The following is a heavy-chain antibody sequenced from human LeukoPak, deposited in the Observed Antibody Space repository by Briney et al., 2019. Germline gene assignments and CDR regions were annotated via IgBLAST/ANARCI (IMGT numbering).Heavy chain of an antibody. J-gene: IGHJ4*02. CDR1: GFTFSSYA. CDR2: ISGSGGST. D-gene: IGHD3-22*01. Sequence: GSLRLSCAASGFTFSSYAISWVRQAPGKGLEWVSAISGSGGSTYYADSVKGRFTNSRDNSKNTLYLQMNSLRAEDTAVYYCASDPSYHHGSGYYYDYWGQGTPATVHS. V-gene: IGHV3-23*01. CDR3: ASDPSYHHGSGYYYDY.